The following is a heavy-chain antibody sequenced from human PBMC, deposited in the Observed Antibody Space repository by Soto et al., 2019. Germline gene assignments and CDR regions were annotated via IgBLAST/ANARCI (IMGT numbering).Heavy chain of an antibody. Sequence: PGGSLRLSCAASGFTFSSFSMNWVRQAPGKGLEWVSSISSSSSYIYYADSVKGRFTISRDNAKNSLYLQMNSPRAEDTAVYYCARGNCSGDTCFFGGTHWGRGTLVTVSS. CDR3: ARGNCSGDTCFFGGTH. CDR1: GFTFSSFS. D-gene: IGHD2-21*02. CDR2: ISSSSSYI. J-gene: IGHJ4*02. V-gene: IGHV3-21*01.